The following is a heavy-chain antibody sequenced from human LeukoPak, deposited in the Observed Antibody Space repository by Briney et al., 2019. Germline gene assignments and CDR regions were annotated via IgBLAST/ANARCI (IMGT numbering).Heavy chain of an antibody. CDR1: GFTFSRFG. CDR2: ISSSSSAI. CDR3: AQKGGTDH. V-gene: IGHV3-48*02. D-gene: IGHD2-15*01. Sequence: GGSLRLSCVASGFTFSRFGMNWVRQAPGKGLEWISYISSSSSAIYYADSVKGRFTISRDNGKNSLYLQMNSLRDEDTAVYYCAQKGGTDHWGQGTLVTVSS. J-gene: IGHJ4*02.